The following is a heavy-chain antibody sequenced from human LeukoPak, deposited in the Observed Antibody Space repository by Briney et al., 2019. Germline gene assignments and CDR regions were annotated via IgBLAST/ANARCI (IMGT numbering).Heavy chain of an antibody. J-gene: IGHJ6*03. CDR3: AIGVYCSSTSFYLDSGHYYYMDV. D-gene: IGHD2-2*01. Sequence: GRSLTLSCAASGFTISSNAMYWGRQAPAQGLELVAIISYDGSNKYYADSVKGRFTISRDNSKNTLYLQMNSLRAEDTAVYYCAIGVYCSSTSFYLDSGHYYYMDVWGKGTTVTVSS. CDR2: ISYDGSNK. V-gene: IGHV3-30*04. CDR1: GFTISSNA.